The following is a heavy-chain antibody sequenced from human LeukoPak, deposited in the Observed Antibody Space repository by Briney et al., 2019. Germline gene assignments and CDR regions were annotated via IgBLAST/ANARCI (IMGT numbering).Heavy chain of an antibody. D-gene: IGHD1-26*01. CDR3: ASRVGATTEVNLDDAFDI. J-gene: IGHJ3*02. CDR1: GYSFTSYW. Sequence: GESLKISCKGSGYSFTSYWIGWVRQMPGKGLEWMGIIYPGDSDTRYSPSFQGQVTISADKSISTAYLQWSSLKASDTAMYYCASRVGATTEVNLDDAFDIWGQGTMVTVSS. V-gene: IGHV5-51*01. CDR2: IYPGDSDT.